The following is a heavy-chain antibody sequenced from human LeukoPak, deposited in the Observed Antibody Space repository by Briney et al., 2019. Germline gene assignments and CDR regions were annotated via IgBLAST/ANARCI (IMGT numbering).Heavy chain of an antibody. CDR3: GRVIAGAIDY. Sequence: GRSLRLSCAASGFTFGGYSMTWVRQAPGKGLEWVGNINLDGSDRFYVGFVKGRFNISRDNADNSLYLQMNSLTPEDTAVYYCGRVIAGAIDYWGQGTLVTVSS. CDR2: INLDGSDR. CDR1: GFTFGGYS. D-gene: IGHD6-13*01. V-gene: IGHV3-7*01. J-gene: IGHJ4*02.